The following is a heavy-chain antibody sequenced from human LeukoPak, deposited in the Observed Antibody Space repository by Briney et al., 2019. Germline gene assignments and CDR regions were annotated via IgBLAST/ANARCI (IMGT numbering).Heavy chain of an antibody. CDR3: ARGRSSGYYGSFDY. CDR2: IYHSGST. D-gene: IGHD3-22*01. CDR1: GGSISSGGYS. Sequence: PSQTLSLTCAASGGSISSGGYSWSWIRQPPGKGLEWIGYIYHSGSTYYNPSLKSRVTISVDRSKNQLSLKLSSVTAADTAVYYCARGRSSGYYGSFDYWGQGTLVTVSS. V-gene: IGHV4-30-2*01. J-gene: IGHJ4*02.